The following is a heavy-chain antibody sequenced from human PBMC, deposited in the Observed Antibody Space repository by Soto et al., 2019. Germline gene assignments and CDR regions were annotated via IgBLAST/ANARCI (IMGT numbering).Heavy chain of an antibody. CDR3: ARDNMVRGVIDYYYGMDV. J-gene: IGHJ6*02. V-gene: IGHV4-59*01. Sequence: QVQLQESGPGLVKPSETLSLTCTVSGGSISSYYWSWIRQPPGKGLEWIGYIYYSGSTNYNPSLQSRVTISVDTSKNQFSLKLSSVTAADTAVYYCARDNMVRGVIDYYYGMDVWGQGTTVTVSS. CDR2: IYYSGST. D-gene: IGHD3-10*01. CDR1: GGSISSYY.